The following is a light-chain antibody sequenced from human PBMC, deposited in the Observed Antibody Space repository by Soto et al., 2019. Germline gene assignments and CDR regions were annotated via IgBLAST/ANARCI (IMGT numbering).Light chain of an antibody. J-gene: IGKJ1*01. CDR2: GAS. V-gene: IGKV3-20*01. Sequence: EIVLTQSPGTLSLSPGERATLSCRAIQSISDTLAWYQQKPGQAPRLLIYGASSRATGIPDRFSGSGSGTDFTLTISRLESEDFAVYYCQVYGRSPLNLTFGPGTKVDIK. CDR1: QSISDT. CDR3: QVYGRSPLNLT.